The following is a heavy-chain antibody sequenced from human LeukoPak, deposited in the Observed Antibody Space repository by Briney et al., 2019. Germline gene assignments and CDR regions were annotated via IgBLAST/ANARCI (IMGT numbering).Heavy chain of an antibody. CDR3: ARSLKRMVRGVIIGY. CDR2: ISTYSGDT. Sequence: ASVKVSCKASGYTFTCYAITWVRQAPGQGLEWMGWISTYSGDTNYAQQLQGRVTMTTDTSTTTAYLELRSLRSDDTAVYYCARSLKRMVRGVIIGYWGQGTLVTVSS. D-gene: IGHD3-10*01. J-gene: IGHJ4*02. CDR1: GYTFTCYA. V-gene: IGHV1-18*01.